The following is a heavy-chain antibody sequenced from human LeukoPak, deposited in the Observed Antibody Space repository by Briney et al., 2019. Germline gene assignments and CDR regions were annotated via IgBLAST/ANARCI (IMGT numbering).Heavy chain of an antibody. CDR1: GGSFSGYY. V-gene: IGHV4-34*01. CDR3: ARLSGQQLNYGMDV. J-gene: IGHJ6*02. CDR2: ISHSGST. Sequence: SETLSLTCTVYGGSFSGYYWSWIRQPPGKGLEWIGEISHSGSTNYNPSLKSRVTISVDTSKNQFSLKLSSVTAADTAVYYCARLSGQQLNYGMDVWGQGTTVTVSS. D-gene: IGHD6-13*01.